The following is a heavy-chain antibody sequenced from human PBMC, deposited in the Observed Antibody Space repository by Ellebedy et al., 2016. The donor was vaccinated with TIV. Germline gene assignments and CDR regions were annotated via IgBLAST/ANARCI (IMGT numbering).Heavy chain of an antibody. CDR3: ARELTTVTTSWFDP. Sequence: GESLKISCAASGFTLSSNYMSWARQAPGKGLEWVSVIYSAGSTYYADSVKGRFTISRDNSKNTLYLQMNSLRAEDTAVYYCARELTTVTTSWFDPWGQGTLVTVSS. D-gene: IGHD4-17*01. V-gene: IGHV3-53*01. J-gene: IGHJ5*02. CDR2: IYSAGST. CDR1: GFTLSSNY.